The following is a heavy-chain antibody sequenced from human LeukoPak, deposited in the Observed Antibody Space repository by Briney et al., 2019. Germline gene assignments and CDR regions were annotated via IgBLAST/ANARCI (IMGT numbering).Heavy chain of an antibody. CDR3: ARTTVTTSAFDI. Sequence: SETLSLTCTVSGGSISSYYWSWIRQPPGKGLEWIGYIYYSGSTNYNPSLKSRVTISVDTSKNQFSLKLSSVTAADTAVYYCARTTVTTSAFDIWGQGTMVTVSS. V-gene: IGHV4-59*01. CDR1: GGSISSYY. J-gene: IGHJ3*02. D-gene: IGHD4-17*01. CDR2: IYYSGST.